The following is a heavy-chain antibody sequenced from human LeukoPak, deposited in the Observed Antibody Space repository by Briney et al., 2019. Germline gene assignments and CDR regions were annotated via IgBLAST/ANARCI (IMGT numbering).Heavy chain of an antibody. CDR1: GYTFTSYA. CDR3: ARWAESGWNDNSYYYGMDV. D-gene: IGHD1-1*01. J-gene: IGHJ6*02. Sequence: GASVKVSCKASGYTFTSYAMHWVRQAPGQRLEWMGWINAGNGNTKYSQKFQGRVTITRDTSASTAYMELSSLRSEDTAVYYCARWAESGWNDNSYYYGMDVWGQGTTVTVSS. CDR2: INAGNGNT. V-gene: IGHV1-3*01.